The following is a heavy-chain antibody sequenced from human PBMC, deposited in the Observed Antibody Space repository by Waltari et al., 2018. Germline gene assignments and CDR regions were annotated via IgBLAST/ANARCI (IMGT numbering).Heavy chain of an antibody. CDR3: AKGRSYYDSSGYH. V-gene: IGHV3-43*01. D-gene: IGHD3-22*01. CDR1: GFTFDDYT. Sequence: EVQLVESGGVVVQPGGSLRLSCAASGFTFDDYTMHWVRQAPGKGLEWVSLISWDGGSTDDADSVKGRFTISRDNSKNSLYLQMNSLRTEDTALYYCAKGRSYYDSSGYHWGQGTLVTVSS. J-gene: IGHJ5*02. CDR2: ISWDGGST.